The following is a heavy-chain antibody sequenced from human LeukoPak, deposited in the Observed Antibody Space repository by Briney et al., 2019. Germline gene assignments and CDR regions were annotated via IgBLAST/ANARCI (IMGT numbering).Heavy chain of an antibody. D-gene: IGHD3-22*01. CDR1: GFTFSRYA. Sequence: GGSLRLSCAASGFTFSRYAMSWVRQAPGKGLEWVSAISGSGGSTYYADSVKGRFTISRDNSKNTLYLQMNSLRAEDTAVYYCAKDFYYYDSSGYVGAFDIWGQGTMVTVSS. J-gene: IGHJ3*02. V-gene: IGHV3-23*01. CDR2: ISGSGGST. CDR3: AKDFYYYDSSGYVGAFDI.